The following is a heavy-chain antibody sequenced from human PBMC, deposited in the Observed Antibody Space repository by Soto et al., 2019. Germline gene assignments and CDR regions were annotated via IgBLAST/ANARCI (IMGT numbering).Heavy chain of an antibody. Sequence: QVQLVQSGAEVKKPGASVKVSCKASGYTFTSYGISWVRQAPGQGLEWMGWISAYNGNTNYAQKLQGRVTMTTDTDTSTAYMELRSLRSDDTAVYYCARRNDILTGPDPYYYYGMDVWGQGTTVTVSS. V-gene: IGHV1-18*01. CDR1: GYTFTSYG. D-gene: IGHD3-9*01. CDR2: ISAYNGNT. J-gene: IGHJ6*02. CDR3: ARRNDILTGPDPYYYYGMDV.